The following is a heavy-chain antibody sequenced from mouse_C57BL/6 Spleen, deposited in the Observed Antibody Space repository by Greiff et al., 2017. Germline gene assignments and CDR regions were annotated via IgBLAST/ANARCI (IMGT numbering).Heavy chain of an antibody. J-gene: IGHJ2*01. V-gene: IGHV5-6*01. CDR2: ISSGGSYT. CDR3: ARHGEDFGY. Sequence: EVQGVESGGDLVKPGGSLKLSCAASGFTFSSYGMSWVRQTPDKRLEWVATISSGGSYTYYPDSVKGRFTISRDNAKNTLYLQMSSLKSEDTAMYYCARHGEDFGYWGQGTTLTVSS. CDR1: GFTFSSYG.